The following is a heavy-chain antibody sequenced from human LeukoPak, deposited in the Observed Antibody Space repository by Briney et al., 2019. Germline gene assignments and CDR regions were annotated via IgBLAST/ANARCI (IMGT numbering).Heavy chain of an antibody. Sequence: GGSLRLSCAASGFTFSSYSMNWVRQAPGKGLEWVSYISSSSSYIYYADSVKGRFTISRDNAKNSLYLQMNSLRAEDTAVYYCSRGRVGSSNYYDFGRDVWGQGTTVTVS. CDR2: ISSSSSYI. D-gene: IGHD3-10*01. J-gene: IGHJ6*02. V-gene: IGHV3-21*04. CDR3: SRGRVGSSNYYDFGRDV. CDR1: GFTFSSYS.